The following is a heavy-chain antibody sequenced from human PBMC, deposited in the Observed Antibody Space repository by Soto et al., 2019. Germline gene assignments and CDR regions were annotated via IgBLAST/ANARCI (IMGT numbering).Heavy chain of an antibody. CDR2: ISAGGTNT. CDR3: AKDQVGSFADYFDY. CDR1: GFTFSSYA. D-gene: IGHD3-10*01. J-gene: IGHJ4*02. Sequence: PGGSLRLSCAASGFTFSSYAMTWVRQAPGKVLEWISAISAGGTNTYYADSVKGRFTISRDNSKDTLYLQMNSLRAEDTSMYFCAKDQVGSFADYFDYWGQGTLVTVSS. V-gene: IGHV3-23*01.